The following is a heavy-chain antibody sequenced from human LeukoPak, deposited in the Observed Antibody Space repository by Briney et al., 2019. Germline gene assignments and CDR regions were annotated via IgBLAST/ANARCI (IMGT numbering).Heavy chain of an antibody. CDR2: IRSKANSYAT. Sequence: PGGSLRLSCAASGFTFSGSAMHWVRQASGKGLEWVGRIRSKANSYATAYAASVKGRFTISRDDSKNTAYLQMNSLKTEDTAVYYCTSSYLSIVVGRLYPWGQGTLVTVSS. V-gene: IGHV3-73*01. D-gene: IGHD2-21*01. CDR1: GFTFSGSA. CDR3: TSSYLSIVVGRLYP. J-gene: IGHJ5*02.